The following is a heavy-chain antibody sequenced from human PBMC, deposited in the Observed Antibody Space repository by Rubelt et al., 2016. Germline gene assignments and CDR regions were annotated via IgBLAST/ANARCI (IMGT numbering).Heavy chain of an antibody. D-gene: IGHD6-19*01. CDR1: GGSISSSSYY. CDR3: ARDLTPGIAVAGLNDAFDI. V-gene: IGHV4-39*07. J-gene: IGHJ3*02. CDR2: IYYSGST. Sequence: QLQLQESGPGLVKPSETLSLTCTVSGGSISSSSYYWGWIRQPPGKGLEWIGSIYYSGSTYYNPSLKSRVTISVDTSKNQFSLKLSSVTAADTAVYYCARDLTPGIAVAGLNDAFDIWGQGTMVTVSS.